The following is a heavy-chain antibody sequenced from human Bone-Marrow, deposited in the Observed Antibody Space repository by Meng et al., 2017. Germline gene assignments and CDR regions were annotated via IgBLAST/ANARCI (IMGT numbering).Heavy chain of an antibody. CDR2: INHSGST. CDR3: ARDSTKYYYDSSGYYQQYFDY. J-gene: IGHJ4*02. D-gene: IGHD3-22*01. CDR1: GGSFNGYY. Sequence: SETLSLTCAVYGGSFNGYYWSWIRQPPGKGLEWIGEINHSGSTNYNPSLKSRVTISVDTSKNQFSLKLSSVTAADTAVYYCARDSTKYYYDSSGYYQQYFDYWGQGTLVTVSS. V-gene: IGHV4-34*01.